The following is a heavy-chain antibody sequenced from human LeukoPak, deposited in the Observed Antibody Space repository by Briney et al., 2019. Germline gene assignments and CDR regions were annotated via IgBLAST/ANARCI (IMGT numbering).Heavy chain of an antibody. CDR3: ASHSSSWYGGDY. CDR1: GFTFSSYA. Sequence: PGGSLRLSCAASGFTFSSYAMSWVRQAPGKGLEWVSAISGSGGSTYYADSVKGRFTISRDNSKNTLYLQMNSLRAEDTAVYYCASHSSSWYGGDYWGQGTLVTVSS. CDR2: ISGSGGST. D-gene: IGHD6-13*01. V-gene: IGHV3-23*01. J-gene: IGHJ4*02.